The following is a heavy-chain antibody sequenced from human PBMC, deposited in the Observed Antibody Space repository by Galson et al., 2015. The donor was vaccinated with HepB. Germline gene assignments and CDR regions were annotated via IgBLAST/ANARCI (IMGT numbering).Heavy chain of an antibody. Sequence: SLRLSCAASGFTFSSYRMSWVRQAPGKGLEWVANIKQDGSEKYYVDSVKGRFTISRDNAKNSLYLQMNSLRAEDTAVYYCARGIGATMTNYWYFDLWGRGTLVTVSS. V-gene: IGHV3-7*03. CDR2: IKQDGSEK. D-gene: IGHD1-26*01. CDR3: ARGIGATMTNYWYFDL. J-gene: IGHJ2*01. CDR1: GFTFSSYR.